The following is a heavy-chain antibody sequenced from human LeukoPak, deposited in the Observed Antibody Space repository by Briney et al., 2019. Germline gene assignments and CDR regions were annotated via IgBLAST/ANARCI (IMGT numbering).Heavy chain of an antibody. CDR2: IYYSGST. CDR1: GGSISSSSYY. D-gene: IGHD3-9*01. V-gene: IGHV4-39*01. Sequence: SETLSLTCTVSGGSISSSSYYWGWIRQPPGKGLEWIGSIYYSGSTYYNPSLKRRVTISVDASKNQFSLKLSSVTAADTAVYYCARLSTPPASLRYFDWLPDGTVRRLPNYFDYWGQGTLVTVSS. CDR3: ARLSTPPASLRYFDWLPDGTVRRLPNYFDY. J-gene: IGHJ4*02.